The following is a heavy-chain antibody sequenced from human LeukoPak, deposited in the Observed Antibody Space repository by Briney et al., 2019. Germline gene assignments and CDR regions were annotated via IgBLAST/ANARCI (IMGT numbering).Heavy chain of an antibody. CDR1: GGSFSGYY. CDR3: ARHPRTPYYYGSGSYLDWFDP. Sequence: SETLSLTCAVYGGSFSGYYWSWIRQPPGKGLEWIGEINHSGSTNYNPSLKSRVTISVDTSKNQFSLKLSSVTAADTAVYYCARHPRTPYYYGSGSYLDWFDPWGQGTLVTVSS. J-gene: IGHJ5*02. V-gene: IGHV4-34*01. CDR2: INHSGST. D-gene: IGHD3-10*01.